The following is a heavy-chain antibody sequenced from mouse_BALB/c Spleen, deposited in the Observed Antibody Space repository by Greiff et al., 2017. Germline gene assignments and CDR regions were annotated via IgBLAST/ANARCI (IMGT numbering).Heavy chain of an antibody. CDR3: ARDYYGSSYEYFDV. CDR2: IWAGGST. V-gene: IGHV2-9*02. D-gene: IGHD1-1*01. Sequence: VKLMESGPGLVAPSQSLSITCTVSGFSLTSYGVHWVRQPPGKGLEWLGVIWAGGSTNYNSALMSRLSNSKDNSKSQVFLKMNSLQTDDTAMYYCARDYYGSSYEYFDVWGAGTTVTVSS. J-gene: IGHJ1*01. CDR1: GFSLTSYG.